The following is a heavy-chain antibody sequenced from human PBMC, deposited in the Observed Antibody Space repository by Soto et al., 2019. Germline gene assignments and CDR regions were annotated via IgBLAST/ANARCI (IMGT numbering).Heavy chain of an antibody. J-gene: IGHJ4*02. CDR1: GGSFSDYY. Sequence: QVQLRQWGAGLLKPSETLSLTCAVFGGSFSDYYWTWIRQPPGKGLEWIGEINHSGTTSYNPSLKSRLTISVDTSNNQFSLKLSSVTAADTAVYYCARKPIYHFFAGYYSLDYWGQGTLVTVSS. D-gene: IGHD3-9*01. CDR3: ARKPIYHFFAGYYSLDY. V-gene: IGHV4-34*01. CDR2: INHSGTT.